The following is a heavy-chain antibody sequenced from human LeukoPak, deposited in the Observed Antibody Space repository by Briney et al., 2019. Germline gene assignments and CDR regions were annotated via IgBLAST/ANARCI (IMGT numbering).Heavy chain of an antibody. D-gene: IGHD4-23*01. V-gene: IGHV4-59*08. CDR1: GGSISSYY. J-gene: IGHJ3*01. CDR3: ARPAPHGGNGAFDV. CDR2: IYYSGST. Sequence: SETLSLTCTVSGGSISSYYWSWIRQPPGKGLEWIGYIYYSGSTNYNPSLMSRVTISVDTSKNQFSLKLSSVTAADTAVYYCARPAPHGGNGAFDVWGQGTVVTVSS.